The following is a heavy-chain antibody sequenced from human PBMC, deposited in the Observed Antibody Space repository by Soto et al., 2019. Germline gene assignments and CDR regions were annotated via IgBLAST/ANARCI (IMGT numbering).Heavy chain of an antibody. CDR2: IWFDGSKQ. CDR3: AIEVSGSVY. Sequence: QVQLVESGGGVVQTGRSLRLSCAASGFSFSNYGMHWGRQAPGKGLEWVAVIWFDGSKQYYADSVKGRFTISRDNSKNTLSLQMNSLRAEDTAVYYCAIEVSGSVYWGQGTLVTVSS. CDR1: GFSFSNYG. J-gene: IGHJ4*02. V-gene: IGHV3-33*01. D-gene: IGHD6-19*01.